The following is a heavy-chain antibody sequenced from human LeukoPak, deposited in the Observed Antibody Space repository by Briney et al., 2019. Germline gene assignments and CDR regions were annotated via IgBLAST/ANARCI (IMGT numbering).Heavy chain of an antibody. CDR3: ARVLGELLYN. Sequence: AASVTVSFKSSGYTFTGYYIHWLRQAPGQGLEWMGCINPNSGGTNYAQKFQGRVTMTRETSISTAYMELSRLRSDDTAVYYCARVLGELLYNWGQGTLVTVSS. V-gene: IGHV1-2*02. D-gene: IGHD3-10*01. CDR2: INPNSGGT. CDR1: GYTFTGYY. J-gene: IGHJ4*02.